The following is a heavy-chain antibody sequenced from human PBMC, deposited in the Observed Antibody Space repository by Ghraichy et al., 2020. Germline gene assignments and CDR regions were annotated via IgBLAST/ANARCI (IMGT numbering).Heavy chain of an antibody. CDR1: GFIFSDYG. D-gene: IGHD3-16*02. J-gene: IGHJ6*02. Sequence: LYLTCAASGFIFSDYGIYWVRQAPGKGLEWVAVIWYDGTNYYEADSVKGRFTVSRDNSKNTVYLQMNTLRVEDTAVYYCARLSTPFYGMDVWGQGTTVIVSS. CDR2: IWYDGTNY. V-gene: IGHV3-33*01. CDR3: ARLSTPFYGMDV.